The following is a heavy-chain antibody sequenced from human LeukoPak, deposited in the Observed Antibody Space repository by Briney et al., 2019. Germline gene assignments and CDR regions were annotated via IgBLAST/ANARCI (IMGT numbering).Heavy chain of an antibody. CDR3: ARFQRDKPATHPDY. Sequence: GGSLRLSCAASGFTFSDYYMSWIRQAPGKGLEWVSYISSSGSTIYYADSVKGRFTISRDNAKNSLYLQMNSLRAEGTAVYYCARFQRDKPATHPDYWGQGTLVTVSS. CDR2: ISSSGSTI. CDR1: GFTFSDYY. D-gene: IGHD2-2*01. J-gene: IGHJ4*02. V-gene: IGHV3-11*04.